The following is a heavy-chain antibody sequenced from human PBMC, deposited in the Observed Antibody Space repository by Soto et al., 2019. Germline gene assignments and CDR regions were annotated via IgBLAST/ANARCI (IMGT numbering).Heavy chain of an antibody. CDR1: GFSFDDYV. J-gene: IGHJ6*03. V-gene: IGHV3-9*01. CDR2: ISWNSDTT. D-gene: IGHD6-25*01. Sequence: GGSLRLSCAASGFSFDDYVLHWVRQVPGKGLEWVSGISWNSDTTGYADSVKGRFTISRDNAKNSLYLQMSSLRAEDKALYYCARGLGFSFYYIEVWGKGTTVTVSS. CDR3: ARGLGFSFYYIEV.